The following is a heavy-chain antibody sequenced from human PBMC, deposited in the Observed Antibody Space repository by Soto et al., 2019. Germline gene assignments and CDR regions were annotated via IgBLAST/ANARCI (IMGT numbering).Heavy chain of an antibody. CDR2: IYYSGST. J-gene: IGHJ4*02. V-gene: IGHV4-39*01. CDR3: ASQRRGSYYFDY. Sequence: QLQLQESGPGLVKPSETLSLTCTVSGGSISSSSYYWGWIRQPPGKGLECIGSIYYSGSTYYNTSLTRRVGISVDTSKDQFSLELSSVTAADTAEDFCASQRRGSYYFDYWCEGTLVTVSS. CDR1: GGSISSSSYY. D-gene: IGHD1-26*01.